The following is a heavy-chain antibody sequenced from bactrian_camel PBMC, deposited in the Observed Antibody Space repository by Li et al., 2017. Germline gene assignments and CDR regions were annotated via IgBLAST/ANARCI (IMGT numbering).Heavy chain of an antibody. Sequence: QVQLVESGGGSVQVGGSLRLSCVGSGFTFSNYWMYWIRQAPGKGLEWVSAVNSGGGTTYHADSVKDRFTISRDNAVNTVYLQMSSLKPEDSAIYYCARHRGAEPMGWMNSGDFGYWGQGTQVTVS. D-gene: IGHD5*01. J-gene: IGHJ6*01. CDR2: VNSGGGTT. CDR1: GFTFSNYW. V-gene: IGHV3S1*01. CDR3: ARHRGAEPMGWMNSGDFGY.